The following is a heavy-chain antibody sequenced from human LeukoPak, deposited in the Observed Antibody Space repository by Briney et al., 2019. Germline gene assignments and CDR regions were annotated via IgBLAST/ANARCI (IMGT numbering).Heavy chain of an antibody. Sequence: ASVKVSCKPSGYTFTSYGISWVRQAPGQGLEWMGWISAYNGNTNYAQKLQGRVTMTTDTSTSTAYMELRSLRSDDTAVYYCAREPRYYDSSGCPDYWGQGTLVTVSS. CDR2: ISAYNGNT. CDR1: GYTFTSYG. J-gene: IGHJ4*02. D-gene: IGHD3-22*01. V-gene: IGHV1-18*01. CDR3: AREPRYYDSSGCPDY.